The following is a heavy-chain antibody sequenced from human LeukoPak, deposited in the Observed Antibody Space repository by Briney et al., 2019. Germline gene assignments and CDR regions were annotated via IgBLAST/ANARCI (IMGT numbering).Heavy chain of an antibody. CDR3: ATDLIHYYASGAKA. Sequence: GGSLRLSCAASGFTFSSYSMNWVRQAPGKGLEWVSSISSSSSYIYYADSVKGRFTISRDNAKNSLFLQMNSLRAEDTAVYYCATDLIHYYASGAKAWGQGTLVTVSS. J-gene: IGHJ5*02. D-gene: IGHD3-10*01. CDR1: GFTFSSYS. CDR2: ISSSSSYI. V-gene: IGHV3-21*01.